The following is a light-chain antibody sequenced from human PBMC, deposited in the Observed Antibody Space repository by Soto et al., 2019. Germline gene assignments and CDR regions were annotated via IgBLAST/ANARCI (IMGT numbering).Light chain of an antibody. CDR1: QSRLHSNGYNY. J-gene: IGKJ5*01. CDR2: LGS. CDR3: MQALQTPPG. Sequence: DIAMTQSPLSLPVTPGEPASISCRSSQSRLHSNGYNYLDWYLQKPGQSPQLLIYLGSNRASGVPDRFSGSGSGTDFTLKISRVEAEDVGVYYCMQALQTPPGFGQGTRLEIK. V-gene: IGKV2-28*01.